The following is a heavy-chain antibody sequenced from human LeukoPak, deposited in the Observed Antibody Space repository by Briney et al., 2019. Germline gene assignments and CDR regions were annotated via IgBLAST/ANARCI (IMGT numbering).Heavy chain of an antibody. J-gene: IGHJ4*02. CDR3: ARSGYSYGPLHY. CDR1: GGSISSGDYY. D-gene: IGHD5-18*01. Sequence: PPQTLSLTCTVSGGSISSGDYYWSWIRQPPGKGLEWIGYIYYSGSTYYNPSLKSRVTISVDTSKNQFSLKLSSVTAADTAVYYCARSGYSYGPLHYWGQGTLVTVSS. V-gene: IGHV4-30-4*01. CDR2: IYYSGST.